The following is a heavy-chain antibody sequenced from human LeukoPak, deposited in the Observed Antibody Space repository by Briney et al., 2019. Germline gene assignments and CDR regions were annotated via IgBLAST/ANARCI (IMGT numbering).Heavy chain of an antibody. J-gene: IGHJ3*02. V-gene: IGHV4-39*01. D-gene: IGHD3-3*01. CDR3: ARHPFFGPDAFDI. CDR1: GGSISSSSYY. CDR2: IHYSGST. Sequence: PSETLSLTCTVSGGSISSSSYYWGWIRQPPGKGLEWIGSIHYSGSTYYNPSLKSRVTISVDTSKNQFSLKLSSVTAADTAVYYCARHPFFGPDAFDIWGQGTMVTVSS.